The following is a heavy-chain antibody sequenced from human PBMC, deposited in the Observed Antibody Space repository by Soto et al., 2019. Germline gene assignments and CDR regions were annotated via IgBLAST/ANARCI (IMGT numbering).Heavy chain of an antibody. V-gene: IGHV1-69*01. J-gene: IGHJ4*02. CDR2: IIPIFGTA. CDR1: GGTFSSYS. CDR3: ARDGGRHSGGIDY. D-gene: IGHD1-26*01. Sequence: QVQLVQSGAEVKKPGSSVKVSCKASGGTFSSYSINWVRQAPGQGLEWMGEIIPIFGTANYAQKFQGRVTITAYESTSTAYMELSSLRSEDTAVYYCARDGGRHSGGIDYWRQVTLVTVSS.